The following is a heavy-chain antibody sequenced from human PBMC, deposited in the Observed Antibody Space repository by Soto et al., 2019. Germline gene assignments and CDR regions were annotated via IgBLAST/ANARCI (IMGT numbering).Heavy chain of an antibody. Sequence: GXSVEVSFKASRFTFTSSPVQWVRQARGQRLEWIGWIVVGSGNTNYAQKFQERVTITRDMSTSTAYMELSSLRSEDTAVYYCAAAVTPDAFDIWGQGTMVTVSS. CDR3: AAAVTPDAFDI. CDR2: IVVGSGNT. J-gene: IGHJ3*02. CDR1: RFTFTSSP. D-gene: IGHD4-4*01. V-gene: IGHV1-58*01.